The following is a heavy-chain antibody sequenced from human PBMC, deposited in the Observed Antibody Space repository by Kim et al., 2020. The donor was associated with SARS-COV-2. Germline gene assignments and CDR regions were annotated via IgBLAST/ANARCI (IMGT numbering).Heavy chain of an antibody. CDR3: ARDLRYYYYYGMDV. Sequence: SVKVSCKASGGTFSSYANSWVRQAPGQGLEWMGGIIPIFGTANYARKFQGRVTITADESTSTAYMELSSLRSEDTAVYHCARDLRYYYYYGMDVWGQGTTVTISS. V-gene: IGHV1-69*13. J-gene: IGHJ6*02. CDR1: GGTFSSYA. CDR2: IIPIFGTA.